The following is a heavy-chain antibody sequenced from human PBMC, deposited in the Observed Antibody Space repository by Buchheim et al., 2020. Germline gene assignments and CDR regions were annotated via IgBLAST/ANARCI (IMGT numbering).Heavy chain of an antibody. J-gene: IGHJ4*01. CDR3: VRAGGTTILGAYFDR. CDR2: IYHTGTT. CDR1: GGSFSRYY. D-gene: IGHD3-3*01. V-gene: IGHV4-34*01. Sequence: QVQLQQWGAGLLKPSETLSLTCAVYGGSFSRYYWSWIRQPPGKGLEWIGEIYHTGTTKYNPSLKSRVTISVDTPKNQFSLKVNSVTAADTAVYYCVRAGGTTILGAYFDRWGHGTL.